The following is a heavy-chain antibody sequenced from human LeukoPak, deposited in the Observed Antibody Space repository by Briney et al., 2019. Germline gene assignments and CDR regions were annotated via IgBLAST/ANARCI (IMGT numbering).Heavy chain of an antibody. D-gene: IGHD3-22*01. Sequence: SETLSLTCAVYGGSFSGYYWSWIRQPPGKGLEWIGYIYYSGSTNYNPSLKSRVTISVDTSQNQFSLKLSSVTAADTAVCYCARDPSGYVNYWGQGTLATVSS. CDR2: IYYSGST. V-gene: IGHV4-59*01. J-gene: IGHJ4*02. CDR3: ARDPSGYVNY. CDR1: GGSFSGYY.